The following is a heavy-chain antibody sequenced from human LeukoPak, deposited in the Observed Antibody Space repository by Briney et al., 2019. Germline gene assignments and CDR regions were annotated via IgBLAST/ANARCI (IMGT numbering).Heavy chain of an antibody. CDR3: ARMGVAATERHAFDI. D-gene: IGHD2-15*01. V-gene: IGHV2-70*11. CDR2: IDWDDDK. CDR1: GFSLSTSGMC. J-gene: IGHJ3*02. Sequence: SGPTLVNPTQTLTLTCTFSGFSLSTSGMCVSWIRQPPGKALEWLARIDWDDDKYYSTSLKTRLTISKDTSKNQVVLTMTNMDPVDTATYYCARMGVAATERHAFDIWGQGTMVTVSS.